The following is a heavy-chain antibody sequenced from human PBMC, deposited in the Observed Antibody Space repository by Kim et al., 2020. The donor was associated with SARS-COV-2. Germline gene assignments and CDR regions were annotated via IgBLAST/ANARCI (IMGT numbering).Heavy chain of an antibody. CDR3: TRDLRRDGYNFRRGANWFDP. J-gene: IGHJ5*02. V-gene: IGHV3-49*03. CDR1: GFTFGDYA. D-gene: IGHD5-12*01. Sequence: GGSLRLSCTASGFTFGDYAMSWFRQAPGKGLEWVGFIRSKAYGGTTEYAASVKGRFTISRDDSKSIAYLQMNSLKTEDTAVYYCTRDLRRDGYNFRRGANWFDPWGQGTLVTVSS. CDR2: IRSKAYGGTT.